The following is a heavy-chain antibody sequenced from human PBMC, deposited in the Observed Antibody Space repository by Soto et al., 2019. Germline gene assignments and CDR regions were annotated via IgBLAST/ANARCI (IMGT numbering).Heavy chain of an antibody. V-gene: IGHV3-23*01. CDR1: GFIFSSYA. CDR3: AKLTDQGIDF. CDR2: FSETGGNT. D-gene: IGHD2-2*01. J-gene: IGHJ4*02. Sequence: EVQLLESGGGLVQPGGSLRLSCAASGFIFSSYAMTWVRQAPGKGLEWVSDFSETGGNTYYADSVKGRFTISRDNSKNKLYLQMNSLRAEDTALYYCAKLTDQGIDFWGQGTLVTVSS.